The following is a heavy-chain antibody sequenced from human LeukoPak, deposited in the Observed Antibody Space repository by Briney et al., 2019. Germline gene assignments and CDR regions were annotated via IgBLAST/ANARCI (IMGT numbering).Heavy chain of an antibody. CDR1: GFTFSSYG. Sequence: GWSLRLSCAASGFTFSSYGMHWVRQAPGKWLEWVAVKSYDGSNKYYADSVKGRFTISRDNSKNTLYLQMNSLRAEDTAVYYCARQWGRTTVFDYWGQGTLVTVSS. CDR2: KSYDGSNK. D-gene: IGHD4-17*01. CDR3: ARQWGRTTVFDY. V-gene: IGHV3-30*03. J-gene: IGHJ4*02.